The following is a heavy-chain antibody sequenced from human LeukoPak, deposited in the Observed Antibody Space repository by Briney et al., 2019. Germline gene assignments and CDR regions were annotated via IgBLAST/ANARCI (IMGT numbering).Heavy chain of an antibody. J-gene: IGHJ5*02. Sequence: SETLSLTCTVSGGSISSCYWSWIRQPAGKGLEWIGRIYTSGSTNYNPSLKSRVTMSVDTSKNQFSLKLSSVTAADTAVYYCARDGRYCSSTSCYLGWFDPWGQGTLVTVSS. D-gene: IGHD2-2*01. CDR1: GGSISSCY. CDR3: ARDGRYCSSTSCYLGWFDP. V-gene: IGHV4-4*07. CDR2: IYTSGST.